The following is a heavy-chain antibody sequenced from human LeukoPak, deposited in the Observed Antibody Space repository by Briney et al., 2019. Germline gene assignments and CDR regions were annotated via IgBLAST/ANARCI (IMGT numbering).Heavy chain of an antibody. J-gene: IGHJ4*02. CDR2: INHSGST. CDR1: GFTFSRYA. Sequence: GSLRLSCAASGFTFSRYAMYWVCQPPGKGLEWIGEINHSGSTNYNPSLKSRVTISVDTSKNQFSLKLSSVTAADTAVYYCARRGPDTAMDPTDYWGQGTLVTVSS. D-gene: IGHD5-18*01. V-gene: IGHV4-34*01. CDR3: ARRGPDTAMDPTDY.